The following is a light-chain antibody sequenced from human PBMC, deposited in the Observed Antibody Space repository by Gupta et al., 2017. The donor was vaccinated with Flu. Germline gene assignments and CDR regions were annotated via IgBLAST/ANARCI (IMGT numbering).Light chain of an antibody. CDR1: QSISSW. V-gene: IGKV1-5*03. CDR2: KAS. J-gene: IGKJ1*01. CDR3: QQYNSFSWA. Sequence: DPKTTHSPSTLSASVGARVTITCRASQSISSWLAWYQQKPGKAPKLLIYKASSLQSGVPSRFSGSGSGTEFTLTISSLQPDDFATYYCQQYNSFSWAFGQGTKVEIK.